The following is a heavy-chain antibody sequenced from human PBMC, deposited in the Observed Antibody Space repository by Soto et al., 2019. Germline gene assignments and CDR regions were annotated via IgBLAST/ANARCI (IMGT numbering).Heavy chain of an antibody. D-gene: IGHD5-12*01. CDR2: INHSGST. CDR1: GGSFSGYY. Sequence: QVQLQQWGAGLLKPSETLSLTCAVYGGSFSGYYWSWIRQPPGKGLEWIGEINHSGSTNYNPSLKSRVTISVDTSKNQFSLKLSSVTAADTAVYYCAMDAFRRWLQLRNAFDIWGQGTMVTVSS. V-gene: IGHV4-34*01. CDR3: AMDAFRRWLQLRNAFDI. J-gene: IGHJ3*02.